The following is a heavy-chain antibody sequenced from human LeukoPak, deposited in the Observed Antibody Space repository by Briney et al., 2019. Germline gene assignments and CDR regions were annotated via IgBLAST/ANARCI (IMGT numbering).Heavy chain of an antibody. V-gene: IGHV3-23*01. D-gene: IGHD3-3*01. Sequence: GGSLRLSCATSGFTFSAYEMNWVRQAPGKGLEWVSAISGSGYNSYYADSVKGRFTISRDNSKNTLFLQMNSLRGEDTAIYYCAKWMVRRDFWSGAFDIWGQGTMVTV. CDR1: GFTFSAYE. CDR3: AKWMVRRDFWSGAFDI. CDR2: ISGSGYNS. J-gene: IGHJ3*02.